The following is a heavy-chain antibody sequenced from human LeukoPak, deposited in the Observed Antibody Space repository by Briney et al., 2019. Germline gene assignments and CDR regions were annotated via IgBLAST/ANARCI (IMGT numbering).Heavy chain of an antibody. Sequence: NASETLSLTCAVSGYSISSGYYWGWIRQPPGKGLEWIGSIYHSGSTYYNSSLKSRVTISVDTSKNQFSLKLSSVTAADTAVYYCASYCSSTSCYSRDIDYWGQGTLVTVSS. CDR1: GYSISSGYY. CDR2: IYHSGST. J-gene: IGHJ4*02. D-gene: IGHD2-2*01. V-gene: IGHV4-38-2*01. CDR3: ASYCSSTSCYSRDIDY.